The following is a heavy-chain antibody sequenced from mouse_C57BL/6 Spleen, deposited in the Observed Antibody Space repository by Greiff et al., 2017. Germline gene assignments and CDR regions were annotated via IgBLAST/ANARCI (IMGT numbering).Heavy chain of an antibody. CDR2: ISSGSSTI. D-gene: IGHD1-1*01. J-gene: IGHJ2*01. CDR3: ARASFYYGTHFDY. CDR1: GFTFSDYG. Sequence: EVKLMESGGGLVKPGGSLKLSCAASGFTFSDYGMHWVRQAPEKGLEWVAYISSGSSTIYYADTVKGRFTISRDNAKNTLFLQMTSLRSEDTAMYYCARASFYYGTHFDYWGQGTTLTVSS. V-gene: IGHV5-17*01.